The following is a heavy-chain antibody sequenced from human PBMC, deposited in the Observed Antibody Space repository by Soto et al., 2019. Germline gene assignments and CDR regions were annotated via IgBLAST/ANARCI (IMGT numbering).Heavy chain of an antibody. CDR2: INPNSGGT. CDR3: ARDTYSGSYYFDY. CDR1: GYTFTGYY. V-gene: IGHV1-2*04. D-gene: IGHD1-26*01. J-gene: IGHJ4*02. Sequence: QVQLVQSGAEVKKPGASVKVSCKASGYTFTGYYMHWVRQAPGQGLEWMGGINPNSGGTNYAQKFQGWVTMTRDTSISTAYMELSRLRSDDTAVYYCARDTYSGSYYFDYWGQGTLVTVSS.